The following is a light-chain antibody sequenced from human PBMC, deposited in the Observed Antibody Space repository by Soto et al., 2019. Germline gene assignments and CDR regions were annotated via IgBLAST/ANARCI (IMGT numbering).Light chain of an antibody. Sequence: QSVLTEPPSASGSPGQSVTISCTGTSSDIGGYNYVSWYQQHPGKAPKLMIYELSKRPSGVPDRFSGSKSGNTASLTVSGLQAEDEADYDCSSYAGSNNFVVFGGGTKLTVL. CDR2: ELS. CDR1: SSDIGGYNY. CDR3: SSYAGSNNFVV. V-gene: IGLV2-8*01. J-gene: IGLJ2*01.